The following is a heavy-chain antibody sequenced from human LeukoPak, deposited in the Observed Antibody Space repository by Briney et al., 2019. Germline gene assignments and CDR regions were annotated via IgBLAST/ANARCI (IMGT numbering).Heavy chain of an antibody. CDR1: GYTFTSYD. D-gene: IGHD3-22*01. V-gene: IGHV1-8*01. CDR2: MNPNSGNT. CDR3: ARAGYYYDSSGYPNGMDV. Sequence: ASVKVSCKASGYTFTSYDINWVRQATGQGLEWMGWMNPNSGNTGYAQKFQGRVTLTRDTSKNTANIELSSLRSEDTAVYYCARAGYYYDSSGYPNGMDVWGQGTTVTVSS. J-gene: IGHJ6*02.